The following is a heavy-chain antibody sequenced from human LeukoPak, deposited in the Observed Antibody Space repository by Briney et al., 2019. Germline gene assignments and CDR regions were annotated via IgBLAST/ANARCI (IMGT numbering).Heavy chain of an antibody. V-gene: IGHV3-30*18. CDR2: ISYDGCNK. CDR3: AKDLTTYYDILTGSDAFDI. Sequence: GGSLRLSCAASGFTFSSYGMHWVRQAPGKGLEGVAVISYDGCNKYYADSVKGRFTISRDNSKNTLYLQMNSLRAEDTAVYYCAKDLTTYYDILTGSDAFDIWGQGTMVTVSS. D-gene: IGHD3-9*01. CDR1: GFTFSSYG. J-gene: IGHJ3*02.